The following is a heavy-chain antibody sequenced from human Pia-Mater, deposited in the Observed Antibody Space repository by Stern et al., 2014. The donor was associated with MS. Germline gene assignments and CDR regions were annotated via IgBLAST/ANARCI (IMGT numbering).Heavy chain of an antibody. CDR2: ASYDGSNK. Sequence: VQLVESGGGVVQPGRPLRLSCVASGFTLGSCAMHWVRQVPGKGLEWGAGASYDGSNKYYADSVKGRFTISRDNSQNTLYMQMSSLRPEDTAVYYCAKDRQYLTYFFDHWGQGSLVTVSS. J-gene: IGHJ5*02. CDR3: AKDRQYLTYFFDH. D-gene: IGHD2/OR15-2a*01. V-gene: IGHV3-30*18. CDR1: GFTLGSCA.